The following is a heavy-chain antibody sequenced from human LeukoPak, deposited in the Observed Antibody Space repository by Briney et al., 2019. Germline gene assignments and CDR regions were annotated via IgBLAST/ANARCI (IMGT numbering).Heavy chain of an antibody. Sequence: PSEILSLTCTVSGGSISSGSYYWSWIRQPAGKRLEWIGRIYTSGSTNYNPSLKSRVTISVDTSKNQFSLRLSSVTATDTAVYYCARVQNGYYYYYMDVWGTGTTVTVSS. CDR1: GGSISSGSYY. D-gene: IGHD1-1*01. V-gene: IGHV4-61*02. J-gene: IGHJ6*03. CDR2: IYTSGST. CDR3: ARVQNGYYYYYMDV.